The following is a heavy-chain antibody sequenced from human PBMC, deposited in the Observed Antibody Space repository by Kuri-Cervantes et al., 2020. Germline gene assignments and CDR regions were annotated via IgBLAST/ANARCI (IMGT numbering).Heavy chain of an antibody. D-gene: IGHD6-19*01. CDR3: ARQMSTYSSGYAYFDY. CDR1: GYTFTSYG. J-gene: IGHJ4*02. V-gene: IGHV1-18*01. Sequence: ASVKVSCKASGYTFTSYGISWVRQAPGQGLEWMGWISAYNGNTNYAQKLQGRVTMTTDTSTSTAYMELRSLRSDDTAAYYCARQMSTYSSGYAYFDYWGQGTLVTVSS. CDR2: ISAYNGNT.